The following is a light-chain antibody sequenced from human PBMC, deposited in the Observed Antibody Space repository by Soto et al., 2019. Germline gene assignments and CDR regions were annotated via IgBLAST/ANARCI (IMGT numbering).Light chain of an antibody. J-gene: IGKJ1*01. CDR2: DAS. CDR3: QQRSNWLWT. CDR1: QSVSSY. V-gene: IGKV3-11*01. Sequence: EIVLTQSPATLSLSPWERATLPCRASQSVSSYLAWYQQKPGQAPRLLIYDASNRATGIPARFSGSGSGTDFTLTISSLEPEDFAVYYCQQRSNWLWTFGQGTKVDIK.